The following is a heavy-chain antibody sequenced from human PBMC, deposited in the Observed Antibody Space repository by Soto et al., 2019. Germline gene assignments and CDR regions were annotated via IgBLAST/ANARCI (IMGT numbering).Heavy chain of an antibody. Sequence: GGSLRLSCAASGFTFSSYAMSWVRQAPGKGLEWVSAISGSGGSTYYADSVKGRFTISRDNSKNTLYLQMNSLRAEDTAVYYCAISYCISTSCSDAGPFDYWGQGTLVTVSS. CDR2: ISGSGGST. V-gene: IGHV3-23*01. J-gene: IGHJ4*02. D-gene: IGHD2-2*01. CDR1: GFTFSSYA. CDR3: AISYCISTSCSDAGPFDY.